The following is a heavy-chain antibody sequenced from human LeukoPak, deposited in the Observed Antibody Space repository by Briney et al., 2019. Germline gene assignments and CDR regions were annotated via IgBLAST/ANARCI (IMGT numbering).Heavy chain of an antibody. V-gene: IGHV4-4*02. D-gene: IGHD5-24*01. CDR2: IYHSGST. CDR3: ARATDGFFDY. J-gene: IGHJ4*02. CDR1: GGSISSSNW. Sequence: SETLSLTCAVSGGSISSSNWWSWVRQPPGKGLEWIGEIYHSGSTKYNPSLESRVTISVDKSKNQFSLKLSSVTAADTALYYCARATDGFFDYWGQGTLVTVSS.